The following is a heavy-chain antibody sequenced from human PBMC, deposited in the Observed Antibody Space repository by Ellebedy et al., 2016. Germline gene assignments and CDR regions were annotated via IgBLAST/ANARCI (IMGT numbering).Heavy chain of an antibody. J-gene: IGHJ4*02. CDR2: INAGNGKT. D-gene: IGHD3-10*01. CDR1: GYTFTGYA. V-gene: IGHV1-3*01. CDR3: AREVHSGSGALYFDY. Sequence: ASVKVSCKASGYTFTGYAMNWVRQAPGQRLEWMGWINAGNGKTTYSQKFQGRVTFTRGTSTSTVYMELSSLRSEDTAVYYCAREVHSGSGALYFDYWGQGTLVTVSS.